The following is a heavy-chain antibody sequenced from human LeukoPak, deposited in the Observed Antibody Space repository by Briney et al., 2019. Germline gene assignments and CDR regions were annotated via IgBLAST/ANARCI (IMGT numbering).Heavy chain of an antibody. Sequence: SETLSLTCTVSGGSISSYYWSWIRQPPGKGLEWIGYIYDSGSTYYNPSLKSRVTISVDTSKNQFSLKLSSVTAADTAVYYCARLVLRFGSDYWGQGTLVTVSS. CDR1: GGSISSYY. CDR2: IYDSGST. CDR3: ARLVLRFGSDY. V-gene: IGHV4-59*08. D-gene: IGHD3-10*01. J-gene: IGHJ4*02.